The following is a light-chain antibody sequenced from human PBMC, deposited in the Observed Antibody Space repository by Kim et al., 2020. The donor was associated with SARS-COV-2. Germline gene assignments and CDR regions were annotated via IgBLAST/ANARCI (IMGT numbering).Light chain of an antibody. CDR2: RNN. V-gene: IGLV10-54*01. J-gene: IGLJ3*02. CDR1: SNNVGNEG. CDR3: SAWDSSLSAWV. Sequence: RQTATLTFTGNSNNVGNEGVSWLQQHQGHPPKLLSCRNNNRPSGISERFSASRSGNTASLTITGLQPEDEADYYCSAWDSSLSAWVFGGGTQLTVL.